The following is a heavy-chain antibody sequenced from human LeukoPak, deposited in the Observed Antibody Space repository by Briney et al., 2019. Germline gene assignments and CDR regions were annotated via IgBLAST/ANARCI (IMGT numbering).Heavy chain of an antibody. CDR3: ATRFGSDAFDI. D-gene: IGHD3-10*01. V-gene: IGHV1-2*02. CDR1: GYTFTDYY. Sequence: GASVKVSCKASGYTFTDYYMHWVRQAPGQGLEWMGWINSNSGGTSYAPKFQGRVTMTRDTSISTAYMELSSLRSDDTAVYYCATRFGSDAFDIWGQGTMVTVSS. CDR2: INSNSGGT. J-gene: IGHJ3*02.